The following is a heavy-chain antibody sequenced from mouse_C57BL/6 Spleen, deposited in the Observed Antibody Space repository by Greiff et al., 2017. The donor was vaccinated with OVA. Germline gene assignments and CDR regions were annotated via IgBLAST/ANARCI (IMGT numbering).Heavy chain of an antibody. J-gene: IGHJ2*01. CDR3: ASYYGSSYDDYFDY. CDR2: ISYDGSN. V-gene: IGHV3-6*01. Sequence: DVQLQESGPGLVKPSQSLSLTCSVTGYSITSGYYWNWIRQFPGNKLEWMGYISYDGSNNYNPSLKNRISITRDTSKNQFFLKLNSVTTEDTATYYCASYYGSSYDDYFDYWGQGTTLTVSS. D-gene: IGHD1-1*01. CDR1: GYSITSGYY.